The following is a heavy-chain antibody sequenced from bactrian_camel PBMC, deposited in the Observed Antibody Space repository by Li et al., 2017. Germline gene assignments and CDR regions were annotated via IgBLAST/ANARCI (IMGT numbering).Heavy chain of an antibody. V-gene: IGHV3S6*01. CDR2: ICLDDGRT. D-gene: IGHD6*01. Sequence: HVQLVESGGGSAETGGSLRVSCRASGLTGSVKWIHWVRQAPGRGLAWMASICLDDGRTKSSDSVRGRFTIARDNAANTLYLQLDNLKPEDSATYYCAADVCPSRAGLGLRDASWYRYWGQGTQVTVS. CDR1: GLTGSVKW. CDR3: AADVCPSRAGLGLRDASWYRY. J-gene: IGHJ4*01.